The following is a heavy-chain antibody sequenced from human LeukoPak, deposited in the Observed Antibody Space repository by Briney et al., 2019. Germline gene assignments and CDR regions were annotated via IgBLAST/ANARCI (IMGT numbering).Heavy chain of an antibody. Sequence: GGSLRLSCAASGFTFDNYGMSWARQVPGKWLEWVSSINGNGGSTAYADSVKGRFTISRDNVKNSLYLQMNSLRAEDTAFYYCVRHDFWSGFKGGDYWGQGTLVTVSS. V-gene: IGHV3-20*04. CDR2: INGNGGST. J-gene: IGHJ4*02. CDR1: GFTFDNYG. CDR3: VRHDFWSGFKGGDY. D-gene: IGHD3-3*01.